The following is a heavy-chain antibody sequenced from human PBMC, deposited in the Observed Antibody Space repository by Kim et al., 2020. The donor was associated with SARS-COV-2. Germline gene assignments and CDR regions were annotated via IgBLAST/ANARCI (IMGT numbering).Heavy chain of an antibody. J-gene: IGHJ4*02. Sequence: NPSLKRRVTISVDTSKNQFSLKLSSGTAADTAVYYCARHSRIVVVPAAILAWGQGTLVTVS. CDR3: ARHSRIVVVPAAILA. D-gene: IGHD2-2*01. V-gene: IGHV4-39*01.